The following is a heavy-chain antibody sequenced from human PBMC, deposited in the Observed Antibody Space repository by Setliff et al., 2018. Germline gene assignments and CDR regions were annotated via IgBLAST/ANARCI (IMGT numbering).Heavy chain of an antibody. J-gene: IGHJ6*03. D-gene: IGHD5-18*01. V-gene: IGHV4-39*01. CDR1: DDSISSRHYY. CDR2: IHYSGNT. CDR3: ARQGGRRTGLAMAIRYYYYYMDV. Sequence: SETLSLTCTVSDDSISSRHYYWSWIRQPPGKGLEWIGRIHYSGNTYYNASLKSRVIISVDTAQNQFSLSLSSVTAADTAVYYCARQGGRRTGLAMAIRYYYYYMDVWGKGTTVTVSS.